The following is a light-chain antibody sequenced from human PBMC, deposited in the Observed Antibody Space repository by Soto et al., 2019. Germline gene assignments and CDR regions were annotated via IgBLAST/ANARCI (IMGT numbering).Light chain of an antibody. J-gene: IGKJ5*01. CDR3: QQYNNWPPIT. CDR1: QSVSID. Sequence: EIVMTQSPGTVPVSPGERVTLSWRASQSVSIDLAWYQQKPGQAPRLLIYGASTRATGIPARFSGSGSGTEFTLTISSLQSEDFAVYYCQQYNNWPPITFGQGTRLEIK. V-gene: IGKV3-15*01. CDR2: GAS.